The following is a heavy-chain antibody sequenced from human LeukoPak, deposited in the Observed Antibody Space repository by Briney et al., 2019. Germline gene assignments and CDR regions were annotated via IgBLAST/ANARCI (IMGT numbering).Heavy chain of an antibody. Sequence: SETLSLTCAVYGGSFSGYYWSWIRQPPGKGLEWIGYIYYTGSTYYNPSLKSRVTISVDRSKNQFSLKLSSVTAADTAVYYCARVASSAGTPGYFDLWGRGTLVTVSS. V-gene: IGHV4-59*12. J-gene: IGHJ2*01. CDR2: IYYTGST. CDR3: ARVASSAGTPGYFDL. D-gene: IGHD6-6*01. CDR1: GGSFSGYY.